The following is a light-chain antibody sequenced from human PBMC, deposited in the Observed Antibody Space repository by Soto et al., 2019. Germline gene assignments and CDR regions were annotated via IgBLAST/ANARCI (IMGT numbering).Light chain of an antibody. Sequence: EIVMTQSPASLSVSLGERATLSCRASQSVSSNLAWYLQKPGQVPRLLIYDSSTRATGVPARFSGSGSGTEFTLTISSLQSEDFAVYYCQQYNRWPLTFGQGTMVEIK. CDR3: QQYNRWPLT. J-gene: IGKJ1*01. V-gene: IGKV3-15*01. CDR2: DSS. CDR1: QSVSSN.